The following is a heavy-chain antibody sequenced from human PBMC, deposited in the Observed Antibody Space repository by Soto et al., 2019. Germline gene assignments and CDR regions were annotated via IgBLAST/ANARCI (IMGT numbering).Heavy chain of an antibody. V-gene: IGHV1-8*01. Sequence: ASVKVSCKASGYTFTNYDISWVRQATGQGLEWMGWMNPNSANTGYAQKFQGRVSMTRDTSTNTAYMELSSLRSEDTAIYYCARMATSGTLNWFDPWGQGTMVTVYS. CDR3: ARMATSGTLNWFDP. D-gene: IGHD1-26*01. CDR2: MNPNSANT. CDR1: GYTFTNYD. J-gene: IGHJ5*02.